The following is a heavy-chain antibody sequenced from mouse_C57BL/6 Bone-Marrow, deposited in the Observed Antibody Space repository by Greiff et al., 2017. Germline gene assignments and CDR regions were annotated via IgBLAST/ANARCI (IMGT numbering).Heavy chain of an antibody. CDR3: ARGATVVASGYFDY. V-gene: IGHV1-80*01. CDR2: LYPGDGVT. CDR1: GYAFSSYR. J-gene: IGHJ2*01. Sequence: VQLQESGAELVKPGASVKISCKASGYAFSSYRMNWVKQRPGTGLEWIGQLYPGDGVTNYNGKFKGKATRTADKSSSTAYMQLSSLTSEDSAVYFWARGATVVASGYFDYWGQGTTRTVSS. D-gene: IGHD1-1*01.